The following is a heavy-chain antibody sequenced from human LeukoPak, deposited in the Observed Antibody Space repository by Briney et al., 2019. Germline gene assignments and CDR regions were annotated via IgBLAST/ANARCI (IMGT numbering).Heavy chain of an antibody. CDR1: AFTFSNFD. D-gene: IGHD3-3*01. V-gene: IGHV3-30*02. J-gene: IGHJ4*02. CDR3: ARAPFGVVTHFDY. Sequence: GGSLRLSCAASAFTFSNFDMHWFRQAPGKGLEWVGFIRSDGSIKYYGDSVKGRFTISRDNSKNTLYLQMNSLRAEDTAVYYCARAPFGVVTHFDYWGQGTLVTVSS. CDR2: IRSDGSIK.